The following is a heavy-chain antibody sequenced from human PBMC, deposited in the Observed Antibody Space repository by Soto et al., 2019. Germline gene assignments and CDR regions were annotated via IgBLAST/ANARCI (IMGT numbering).Heavy chain of an antibody. D-gene: IGHD6-19*01. CDR3: VQTTGWPGFDF. J-gene: IGHJ4*02. Sequence: EVQLVESGGGLIQPGGSLRLSCAASGFAVSSKYMTWVRQAPGKGLEWVSVIYGGGTTYYADSAKGRFTISRDTSKNTLYLQMNSLRAEETAVYYGVQTTGWPGFDFWGQGTLVTVSS. V-gene: IGHV3-53*01. CDR1: GFAVSSKY. CDR2: IYGGGTT.